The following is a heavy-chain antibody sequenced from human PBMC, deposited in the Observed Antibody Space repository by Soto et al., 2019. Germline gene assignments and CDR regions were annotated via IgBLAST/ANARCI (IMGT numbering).Heavy chain of an antibody. CDR1: GYTFTGYY. V-gene: IGHV1-2*02. Sequence: ASVKVSCKASGYTFTGYYLHWVRQAPGQGLEWMGWINPNSGGTNYAQKFQGRVTMTRDTSISTAYMELSRLRSDDTAVYYCARDRGHYYDSSGYWNWFDPWGQGTLVTVSS. CDR3: ARDRGHYYDSSGYWNWFDP. CDR2: INPNSGGT. J-gene: IGHJ5*02. D-gene: IGHD3-22*01.